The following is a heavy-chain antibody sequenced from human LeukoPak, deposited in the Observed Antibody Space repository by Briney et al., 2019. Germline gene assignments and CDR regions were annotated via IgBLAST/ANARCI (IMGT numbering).Heavy chain of an antibody. Sequence: PSETLSLTCTVSGGSINSYYWSWIRQPPGKGLEWIGNIYYSGSTNYSPSLKSRVTISVDTSKNQFSLKMSSATAADTAAYYCARVIYDSSGYHPTIDYWGQGTLVTVSS. CDR1: GGSINSYY. CDR3: ARVIYDSSGYHPTIDY. V-gene: IGHV4-59*01. D-gene: IGHD3-22*01. CDR2: IYYSGST. J-gene: IGHJ4*02.